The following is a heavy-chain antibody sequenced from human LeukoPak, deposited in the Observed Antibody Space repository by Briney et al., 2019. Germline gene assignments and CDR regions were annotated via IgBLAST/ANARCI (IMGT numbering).Heavy chain of an antibody. D-gene: IGHD5-24*01. CDR3: AKDDAWLQYGN. CDR1: GFTFSSHG. J-gene: IGHJ4*02. CDR2: ISPNGVIT. V-gene: IGHV3-23*01. Sequence: QPGGSLRLSCAASGFTFSSHGMNWVRQAPGKGLEWVSGISPNGVITYYADSVEGRFTISRDNSKGTVYLQMNSLRPEDTAVYYCAKDDAWLQYGNWGRGTLVTVSS.